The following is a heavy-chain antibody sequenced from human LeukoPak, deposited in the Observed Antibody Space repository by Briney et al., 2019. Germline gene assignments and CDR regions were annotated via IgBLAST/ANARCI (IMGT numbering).Heavy chain of an antibody. CDR2: IIPILGTA. D-gene: IGHD2-2*01. J-gene: IGHJ5*02. CDR3: ARTLTTQLPTGWFDP. Sequence: SVKVSCKASGGTFSSYAISWVRQAPGQGLEWMGGIIPILGTANYAQKFQGRVTITADESTSTAYMELSSLRSEDTAVYYCARTLTTQLPTGWFDPWGQGTLVTVSS. CDR1: GGTFSSYA. V-gene: IGHV1-69*13.